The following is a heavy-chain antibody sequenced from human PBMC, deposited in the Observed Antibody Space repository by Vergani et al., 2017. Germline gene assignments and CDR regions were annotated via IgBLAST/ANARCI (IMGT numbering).Heavy chain of an antibody. CDR3: AHTRVITMIVVDPGIHYFDY. J-gene: IGHJ4*02. Sequence: QITLKESGPTLVKPTQTLTLTCTFSGFSLSTSGVGVGWIRQPPGKALEWLALIYWDDDKRYSPSLKSRLTITKDTSKNQVVLTMTNMDPVDTATYYCAHTRVITMIVVDPGIHYFDYWGQGTLVTVSS. CDR1: GFSLSTSGVG. D-gene: IGHD3-22*01. V-gene: IGHV2-5*02. CDR2: IYWDDDK.